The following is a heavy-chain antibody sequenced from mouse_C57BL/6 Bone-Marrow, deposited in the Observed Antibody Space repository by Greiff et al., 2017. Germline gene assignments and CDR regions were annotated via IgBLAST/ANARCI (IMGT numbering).Heavy chain of an antibody. CDR3: ARDTRPYYYGTPYDFDY. CDR1: GFTFSSYG. D-gene: IGHD1-1*01. Sequence: EVMLVESGGDLVKPGGSLKLSCAASGFTFSSYGLSWVRQPPDKRLEWGATFSSGGSYTYYPDSVKGRFTISRDNAKYTLYLQMSSLKSEDTAMYYCARDTRPYYYGTPYDFDYWGQGTTLTVSS. J-gene: IGHJ2*01. V-gene: IGHV5-6*01. CDR2: FSSGGSYT.